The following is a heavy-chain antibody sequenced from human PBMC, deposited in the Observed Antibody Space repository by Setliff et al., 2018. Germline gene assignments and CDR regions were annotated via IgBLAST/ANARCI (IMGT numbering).Heavy chain of an antibody. J-gene: IGHJ4*02. Sequence: ASVKVSCKASGYTFTSYAMNWVRQAPGQGLEWMGWINPSGGSTSYAQKFQGRVTMTRDTSTSTVYMELRSLRSDDTAVYYCARDLGRGYYYDSSGQKVGDYWGQGTLVTVSS. V-gene: IGHV1-46*01. CDR3: ARDLGRGYYYDSSGQKVGDY. CDR1: GYTFTSYA. CDR2: INPSGGST. D-gene: IGHD3-22*01.